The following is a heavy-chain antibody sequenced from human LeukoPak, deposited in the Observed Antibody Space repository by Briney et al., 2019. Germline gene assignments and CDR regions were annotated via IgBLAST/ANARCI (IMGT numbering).Heavy chain of an antibody. V-gene: IGHV4-59*01. CDR3: ARGGAFLTD. Sequence: SETLSLTCTVSGGSLSSYYWSWIRQPPGKGLEWIGYIYYSGSTNYNPSLKSRVTISVDTSKNQFSLKLSSVTAADTAVYYCARGGAFLTDWGQGTLVTVSS. CDR1: GGSLSSYY. CDR2: IYYSGST. J-gene: IGHJ4*02. D-gene: IGHD1-26*01.